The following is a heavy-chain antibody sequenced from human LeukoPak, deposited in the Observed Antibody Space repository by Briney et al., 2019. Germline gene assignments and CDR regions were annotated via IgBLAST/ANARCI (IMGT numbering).Heavy chain of an antibody. D-gene: IGHD2-2*01. CDR1: GGSISSGGYY. V-gene: IGHV4-30-2*01. J-gene: IGHJ4*02. CDR2: SYHSGST. CDR3: ATDLGYCSSTSCYSRDY. Sequence: SETLSLTCTVSGGSISSGGYYWGWIRQPPGKGLEWIGYSYHSGSTYYNPSLKSRVTISVDRSQNQSSLKLSSVPAADTAVYYWATDLGYCSSTSCYSRDYWGQGTPVTVSS.